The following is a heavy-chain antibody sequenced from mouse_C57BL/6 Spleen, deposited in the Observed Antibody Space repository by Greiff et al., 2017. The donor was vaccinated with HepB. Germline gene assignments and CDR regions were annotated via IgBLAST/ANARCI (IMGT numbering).Heavy chain of an antibody. D-gene: IGHD1-1*01. Sequence: EVMLVESGGGLVKPGGSLKLSCAASGFTFSSYAMSWVRQTPEKRLEWVATISDGGSYTYYPDNVKGRFTISRDNAKNNLYLQMSHLKSEDTAMYYCARDQYYGSSYDCFAYWGQGTLVTVSA. CDR2: ISDGGSYT. CDR1: GFTFSSYA. CDR3: ARDQYYGSSYDCFAY. J-gene: IGHJ3*01. V-gene: IGHV5-4*01.